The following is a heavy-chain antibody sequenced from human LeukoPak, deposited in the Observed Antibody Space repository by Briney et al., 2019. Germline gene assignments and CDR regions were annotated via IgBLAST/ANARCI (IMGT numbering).Heavy chain of an antibody. D-gene: IGHD6-19*01. CDR3: ARVSSGGAFDI. CDR1: GGSIRSSYYY. J-gene: IGHJ3*02. CDR2: IYDSGST. Sequence: SETLSLTCTVSGGSIRSSYYYWGWIRQPPGKGLEWIGSIYDSGSTYYNPSLKSRVTISVDTSKNQFSLKLSSVTAADTAVYYCARVSSGGAFDIWGQGTMVTVSS. V-gene: IGHV4-39*07.